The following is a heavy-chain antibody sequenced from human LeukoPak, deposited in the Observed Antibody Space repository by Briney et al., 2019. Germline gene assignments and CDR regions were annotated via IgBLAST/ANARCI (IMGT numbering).Heavy chain of an antibody. CDR2: INHSGST. D-gene: IGHD3-10*01. V-gene: IGHV4-34*01. CDR1: GGSFSGYY. J-gene: IGHJ6*02. Sequence: PSETLSLTRAVYGGSFSGYYWSWIRQPPGKGLEWIGEINHSGSTNYNPSLKSRVTISVDTSKNQFSLKLSSVTAADTAVYYCARGRGIIRTMVRGVTGKYYGMDVWGQGTTVTVSS. CDR3: ARGRGIIRTMVRGVTGKYYGMDV.